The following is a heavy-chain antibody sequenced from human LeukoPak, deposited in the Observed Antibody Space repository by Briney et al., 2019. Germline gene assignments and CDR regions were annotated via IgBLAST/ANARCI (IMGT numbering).Heavy chain of an antibody. CDR1: GGSISSGGYS. V-gene: IGHV4-30-2*01. CDR2: IYHSGST. CDR3: ASGKITMVRGDDAFDI. D-gene: IGHD3-10*01. J-gene: IGHJ3*02. Sequence: PSETLSLTCAVFGGSISSGGYSWSWIRQPPGKGLEWIGYIYHSGSTYYNPSLKSRVTISVDTCKNQFSLKLSSVTAADTAVYYCASGKITMVRGDDAFDIWGQGTMVTVSS.